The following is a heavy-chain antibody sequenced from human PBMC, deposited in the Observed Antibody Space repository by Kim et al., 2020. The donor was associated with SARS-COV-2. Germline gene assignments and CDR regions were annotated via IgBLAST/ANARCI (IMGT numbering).Heavy chain of an antibody. CDR3: ARMYYYAMGV. Sequence: GGSLRLSCAASGFTFTDYYMTWIRQAPGKRLEWVSFITSGGSPMYYADSVKGRFTISRDNAKNSVVLQMNDLRAEDSAVYYCARMYYYAMGVWGQGTTVT. V-gene: IGHV3-11*01. CDR1: GFTFTDYY. CDR2: ITSGGSPM. J-gene: IGHJ6*02.